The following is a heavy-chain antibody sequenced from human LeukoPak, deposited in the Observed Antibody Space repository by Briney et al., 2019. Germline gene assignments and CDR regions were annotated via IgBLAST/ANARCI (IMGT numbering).Heavy chain of an antibody. CDR2: ISYDGSNK. Sequence: PGGSLRLSCAASGFTFSSYAMHWVRQAPGKGLEWVAVISYDGSNKYYADSVKGRFTISRDNSKNTLYLQMNSLRAEDTAVYYCAGYCSTTSCYSSPNWFDPWGQGTLVTVSS. V-gene: IGHV3-30*04. CDR3: AGYCSTTSCYSSPNWFDP. J-gene: IGHJ5*02. D-gene: IGHD2-2*01. CDR1: GFTFSSYA.